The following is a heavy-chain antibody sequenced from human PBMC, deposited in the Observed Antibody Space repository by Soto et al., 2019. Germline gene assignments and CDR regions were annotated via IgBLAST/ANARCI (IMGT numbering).Heavy chain of an antibody. Sequence: LSLSCAAAGFSFSDHYMSWIRQAPGKGLEWVSYISSSTFYTNYADSVKGRFTISRDNAKNSLYLQMNSTRAEDTAVYYCATDDSSVLEYFDYWGQGILVTVSS. CDR1: GFSFSDHY. D-gene: IGHD3-22*01. CDR2: ISSSTFYT. V-gene: IGHV3-11*06. CDR3: ATDDSSVLEYFDY. J-gene: IGHJ4*02.